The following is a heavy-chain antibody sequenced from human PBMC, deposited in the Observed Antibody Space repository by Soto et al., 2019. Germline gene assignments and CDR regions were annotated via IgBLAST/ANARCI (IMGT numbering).Heavy chain of an antibody. CDR2: VHHSWGS. J-gene: IGHJ6*02. V-gene: IGHV4-59*08. CDR1: GGSISSYY. Sequence: QVQLQESGPGLVKPSETMSLSCTVSGGSISSYYWSWFRQSPGKRMEWIGYVHHSWGSSYNPSLQSRVAISLDPSKSQFSPKVTSVTSTGTAVYYCARQGFGPLHGLVDVWGQGSTVTVSS. CDR3: ARQGFGPLHGLVDV. D-gene: IGHD3-10*01.